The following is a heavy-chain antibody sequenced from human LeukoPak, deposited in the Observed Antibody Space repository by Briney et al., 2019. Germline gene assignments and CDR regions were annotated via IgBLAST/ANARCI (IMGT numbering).Heavy chain of an antibody. Sequence: SETLSLTCAVYGGSFSGYYWSWIRQPPGEGLEWIGEINHSGSTNYNPSLKSRVTISVDTSKNQFSLKLSSVTAADTAVYYCERKAKAAPGKGRFDPWGQGTLVTVSS. V-gene: IGHV4-34*01. CDR2: INHSGST. D-gene: IGHD6-13*01. CDR3: ERKAKAAPGKGRFDP. CDR1: GGSFSGYY. J-gene: IGHJ5*02.